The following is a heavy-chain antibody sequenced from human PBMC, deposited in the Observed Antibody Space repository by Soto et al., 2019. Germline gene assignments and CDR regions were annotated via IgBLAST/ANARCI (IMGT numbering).Heavy chain of an antibody. CDR2: IYTSGST. CDR3: ARGSKLPNWCDP. Sequence: SETLSLTCTVSGGSISSYYWRWIRQPAGKGLEWIGRIYTSGSTNYNPSLKSRVTMSVDTSKNQFSLKLSSVTAADTAVYYCARGSKLPNWCDPWGQGTLVTVSS. CDR1: GGSISSYY. J-gene: IGHJ5*02. V-gene: IGHV4-4*07. D-gene: IGHD2-15*01.